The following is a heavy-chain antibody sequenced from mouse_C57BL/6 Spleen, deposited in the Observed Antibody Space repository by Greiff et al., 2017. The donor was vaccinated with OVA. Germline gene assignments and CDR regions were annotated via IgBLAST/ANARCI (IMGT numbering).Heavy chain of an antibody. CDR3: ARGGAQALDAMDY. CDR1: GYTFTSYD. V-gene: IGHV1-85*01. Sequence: VKLMESGPELVKPGASVKLSCKASGYTFTSYDINWVKQRPGQGLEWIGWIYPRDGSTKYNEKFKGQATLTVDTSSSTAYMELHSLTSEDSAVYFCARGGAQALDAMDYWGQGTSVTVSS. J-gene: IGHJ4*01. D-gene: IGHD3-2*02. CDR2: IYPRDGST.